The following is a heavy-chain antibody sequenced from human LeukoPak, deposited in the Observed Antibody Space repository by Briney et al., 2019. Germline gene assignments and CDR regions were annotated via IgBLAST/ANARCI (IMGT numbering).Heavy chain of an antibody. J-gene: IGHJ5*02. Sequence: GGSLGLSCAASGFTFSSYAMSWVRQAPGKGLEWVSAISGSGGSTYYADSVKGRFAISRDNSKNTLYLQMNSLRAEDTAVYYCAKEGMVRGVIGRNWFDPWGQGTLVTVSS. D-gene: IGHD3-10*01. CDR2: ISGSGGST. V-gene: IGHV3-23*01. CDR3: AKEGMVRGVIGRNWFDP. CDR1: GFTFSSYA.